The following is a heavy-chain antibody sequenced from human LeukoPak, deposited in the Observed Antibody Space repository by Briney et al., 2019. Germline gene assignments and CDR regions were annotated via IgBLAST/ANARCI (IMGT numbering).Heavy chain of an antibody. V-gene: IGHV3-48*04. CDR1: GFTFSSYW. CDR2: ISSSGSTI. D-gene: IGHD3-10*02. J-gene: IGHJ6*04. CDR3: AELGITMIGGV. Sequence: GGSLRLSCAASGFTFSSYWMNWVRQAPGKGLEWVSYISSSGSTIYYADSVKDRFTISRDNAKNSLYLQMNSLRAEDTAVYYCAELGITMIGGVWGKGTTVTISS.